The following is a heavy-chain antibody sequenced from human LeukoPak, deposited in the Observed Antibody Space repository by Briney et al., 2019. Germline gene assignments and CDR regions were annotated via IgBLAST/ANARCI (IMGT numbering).Heavy chain of an antibody. CDR3: ARDYSGWYGDYYYLDV. V-gene: IGHV3-21*01. Sequence: GGSLRLSCAASGFTFYTYSMNWVRQAPGKGLEWVSSISSSGTYTYYADSVKGRFTISRDNAKNSLYLQMSSLTAEDTALYYCARDYSGWYGDYYYLDVWGKGTTVTVSS. D-gene: IGHD6-19*01. J-gene: IGHJ6*03. CDR1: GFTFYTYS. CDR2: ISSSGTYT.